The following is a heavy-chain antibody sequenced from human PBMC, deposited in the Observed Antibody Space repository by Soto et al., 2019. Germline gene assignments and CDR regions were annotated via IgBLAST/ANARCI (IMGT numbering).Heavy chain of an antibody. CDR1: GFTFSSYS. CDR2: ISSSSSYI. J-gene: IGHJ3*02. Sequence: EVQLVESGGGQVKPGGSLRLSCAASGFTFSSYSMNWVRQAPGKGLEWVSSISSSSSYIYYADSVKGRFTISRDNAKNSLYLQMNSLRAEDTAVYYCARAPTYSGHGLDAFDIWGQGTMVTVSS. CDR3: ARAPTYSGHGLDAFDI. D-gene: IGHD5-12*01. V-gene: IGHV3-21*01.